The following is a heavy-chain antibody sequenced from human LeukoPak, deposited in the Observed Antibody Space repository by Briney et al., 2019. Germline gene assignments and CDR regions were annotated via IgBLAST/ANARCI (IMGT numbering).Heavy chain of an antibody. CDR2: ISAYNGNT. Sequence: EASVKVSCKASGYTFSTYGISRVRQAPGQGLEWMRWISAYNGNTNYAQKLQGRVTMTTDTSTSTAYMELRSLRSDDTAVYYCARYTSGRLNPGFYHYYMDVWGKGTTVTVSS. CDR3: ARYTSGRLNPGFYHYYMDV. V-gene: IGHV1-18*01. CDR1: GYTFSTYG. D-gene: IGHD6-19*01. J-gene: IGHJ6*03.